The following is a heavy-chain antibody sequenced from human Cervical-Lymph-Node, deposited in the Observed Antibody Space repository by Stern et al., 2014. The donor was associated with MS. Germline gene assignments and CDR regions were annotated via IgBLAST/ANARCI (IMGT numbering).Heavy chain of an antibody. V-gene: IGHV4-61*02. J-gene: IGHJ4*02. CDR3: ARGRGIAAAGS. D-gene: IGHD6-13*01. Sequence: QVQLQESGPGLVKPSQTLSLTCTVSGGSISSGSYYWSWIRQPAGKGLEWIGRIYTSGSTNYNPSLKSRVTLSVDTSKTHFPLRLSSVPAADTAVYYCARGRGIAAAGSWGQGTLVTVSS. CDR1: GGSISSGSYY. CDR2: IYTSGST.